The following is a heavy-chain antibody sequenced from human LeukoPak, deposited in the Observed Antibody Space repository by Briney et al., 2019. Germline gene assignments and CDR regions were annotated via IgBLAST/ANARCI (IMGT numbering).Heavy chain of an antibody. CDR2: IYWDDRK. V-gene: IGHV2-5*02. J-gene: IGHJ4*02. CDR3: AHGLRGYFEGVDY. D-gene: IGHD3-22*01. Sequence: SGPALVKPTQTLTLTCTFSGFSLITSGMSVGWIRQPPGKALEWLALIYWDDRKYYSPSLKSRLTVTKDTSKNQVVLTMTGMDPVDTATYYCAHGLRGYFEGVDYWGQGTLVTVSS. CDR1: GFSLITSGMS.